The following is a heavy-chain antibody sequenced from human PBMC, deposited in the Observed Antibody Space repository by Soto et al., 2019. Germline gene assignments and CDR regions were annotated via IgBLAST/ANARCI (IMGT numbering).Heavy chain of an antibody. Sequence: VHLVESGGGVVQPGRSLRLSCAASGFTFKSYGMHWVRQAPGKGLEWVAVISHDGGTKHYADSVKGRFTIFRDDSKNTVSLQMTSLRPEDTAVYYCAKRITTSGYGDYYHYGMDAWGRGTTVIVSS. CDR1: GFTFKSYG. V-gene: IGHV3-30*18. CDR2: ISHDGGTK. J-gene: IGHJ6*02. CDR3: AKRITTSGYGDYYHYGMDA. D-gene: IGHD3-3*01.